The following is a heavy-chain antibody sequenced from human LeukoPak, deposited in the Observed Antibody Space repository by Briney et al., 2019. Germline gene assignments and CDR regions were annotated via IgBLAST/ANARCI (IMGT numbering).Heavy chain of an antibody. J-gene: IGHJ4*02. D-gene: IGHD6-19*01. CDR2: SSHSGTT. CDR1: DGTIRSTNR. Sequence: SGTLSLTCAASDGTIRSTNRSCWGRASPKRGQEWIGESSHSGTTNYAQSLKGRVTISIDTSKNQPFLNLNSLTAADTAVYYCARVAGGWPRDWGQGTLVPVSS. V-gene: IGHV4-4*02. CDR3: ARVAGGWPRD.